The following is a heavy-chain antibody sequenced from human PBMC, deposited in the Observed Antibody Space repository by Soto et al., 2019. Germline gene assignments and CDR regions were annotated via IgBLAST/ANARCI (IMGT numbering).Heavy chain of an antibody. CDR2: INHSGST. CDR3: AREGPYSSSWYY. CDR1: GGSFSGYY. J-gene: IGHJ4*02. V-gene: IGHV4-34*01. Sequence: QVQLQQWGAGLLKPSETLSLTCAVYGGSFSGYYWSWIRQPPGKGLEWSGEINHSGSTNYNPSLKSRVTISVDTSKNQFSLKLSSVTAADTAVYYCAREGPYSSSWYYWGQGTLVTVSS. D-gene: IGHD6-13*01.